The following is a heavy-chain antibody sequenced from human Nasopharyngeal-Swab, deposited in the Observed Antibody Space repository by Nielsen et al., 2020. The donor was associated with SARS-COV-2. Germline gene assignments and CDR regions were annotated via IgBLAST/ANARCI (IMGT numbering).Heavy chain of an antibody. CDR3: VRAGYGDYEFEGYFDD. V-gene: IGHV3-30-3*01. J-gene: IGHJ4*02. CDR2: TSYDGTNK. D-gene: IGHD4-17*01. CDR1: GFIFSTYS. Sequence: GGSLRLSCAASGFIFSTYSMHWVRQAPGKGLEWVAVTSYDGTNKYYADSVKGRFTISRDTSKNTLYLQMNSLRVEDTAVYYCVRAGYGDYEFEGYFDDWGQGTLVTVSS.